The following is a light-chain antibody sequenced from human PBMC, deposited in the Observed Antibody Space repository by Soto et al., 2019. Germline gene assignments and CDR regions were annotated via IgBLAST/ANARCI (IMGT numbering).Light chain of an antibody. CDR2: GAS. J-gene: IGKJ5*01. CDR1: QSVGTN. CDR3: QQYDNWPPPIT. Sequence: EIVMTQSPGTLSVSPGERATLSCRASQSVGTNLAWYQQKPGQAPRLLIYGASTRATDIPARFSASGSGTEFTLTISSLQSEDFVVYYCQQYDNWPPPITFGQGTLLEIK. V-gene: IGKV3-15*01.